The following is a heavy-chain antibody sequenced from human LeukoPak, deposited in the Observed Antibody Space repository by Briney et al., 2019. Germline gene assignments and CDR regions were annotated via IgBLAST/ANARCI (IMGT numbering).Heavy chain of an antibody. CDR1: GYSFTSYW. CDR2: IDPSDSYT. V-gene: IGHV5-10-1*01. CDR3: ARRCGEGYNTYYFDY. Sequence: GESLRISCKGSGYSFTSYWISWVRQMPGKGLEWMGRIDPSDSYTNYSPSFQGHVTISADKSISTAYLQWSSLKASDTAMYYCARRCGEGYNTYYFDYWGQGTLVTVSS. J-gene: IGHJ4*02. D-gene: IGHD5-24*01.